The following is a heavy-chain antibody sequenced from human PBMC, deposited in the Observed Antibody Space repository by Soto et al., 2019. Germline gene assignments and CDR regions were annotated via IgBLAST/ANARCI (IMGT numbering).Heavy chain of an antibody. V-gene: IGHV3-49*04. J-gene: IGHJ4*02. Sequence: GSLRLSCTASGFTFGDYAMSWVRQAPGKGLEWVGFIRSKAYGGTTEYAASVKGRFTISRDDAKSIAYLQMNSLKTEDTAVYYCTRGGSGSYYFDYWGQGTLVTVSS. CDR1: GFTFGDYA. D-gene: IGHD1-26*01. CDR2: IRSKAYGGTT. CDR3: TRGGSGSYYFDY.